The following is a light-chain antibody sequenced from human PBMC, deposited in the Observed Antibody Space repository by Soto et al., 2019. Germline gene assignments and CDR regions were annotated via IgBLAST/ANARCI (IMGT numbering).Light chain of an antibody. Sequence: EIVMTQSPATLSVSPGERATLSCRASQNIGRNLAWYQQIPGQAPRLLFYDASTRATGIPDRFSASGSGTEFTLTITSLQSEDFAVYYYHQYNQWPHPFGGGTKVDI. V-gene: IGKV3-15*01. CDR2: DAS. CDR1: QNIGRN. CDR3: HQYNQWPHP. J-gene: IGKJ4*01.